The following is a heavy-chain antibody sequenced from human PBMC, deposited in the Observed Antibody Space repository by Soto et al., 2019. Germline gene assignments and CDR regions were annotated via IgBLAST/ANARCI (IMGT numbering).Heavy chain of an antibody. CDR1: GFRVNIYN. Sequence: LARATCGFRVNIYNITGARKAPGKGLEWISYINTGGTTLYYSDSVKGRFTISRDNAKNSLYLQMDSLRVEDTAVYYCAREQYDGSGPDYWGQGTQVTVSS. CDR3: AREQYDGSGPDY. CDR2: INTGGTTL. J-gene: IGHJ4*02. V-gene: IGHV3-48*01. D-gene: IGHD3-22*01.